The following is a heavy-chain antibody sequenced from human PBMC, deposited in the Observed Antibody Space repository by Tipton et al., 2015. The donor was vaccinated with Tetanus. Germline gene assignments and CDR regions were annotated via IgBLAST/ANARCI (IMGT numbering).Heavy chain of an antibody. CDR2: VSFDGINK. V-gene: IGHV3-30*03. J-gene: IGHJ4*02. CDR1: GFIFSSFD. Sequence: SLRLSCAASGFIFSSFDMHWVRQAPGKGLEWVAVVSFDGINKYYADSVKGRFTVSRDSSNNTVYLQMNSLRAEDTAVYYCARVLTVGATFDYWGQGTLVTVSS. D-gene: IGHD1-26*01. CDR3: ARVLTVGATFDY.